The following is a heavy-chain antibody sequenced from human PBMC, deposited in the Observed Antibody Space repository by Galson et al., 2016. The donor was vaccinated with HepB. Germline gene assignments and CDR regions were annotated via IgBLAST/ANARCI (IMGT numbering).Heavy chain of an antibody. CDR1: GFNFNIYW. V-gene: IGHV5-51*07. Sequence: QSGAEVKQPGESLKISCKGSGFNFNIYWIAWVHQMAGKGLEWMGIIYPGDSDITYSPSFQGQVIIPADQPISTAYLQWSSLNASDTAMYYCARRAAAGVLDYWGQGTLVTVSS. D-gene: IGHD6-13*01. CDR2: IYPGDSDI. J-gene: IGHJ4*02. CDR3: ARRAAAGVLDY.